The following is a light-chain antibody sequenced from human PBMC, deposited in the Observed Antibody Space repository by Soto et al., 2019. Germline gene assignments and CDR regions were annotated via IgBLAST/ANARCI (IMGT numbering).Light chain of an antibody. CDR3: QQSYSTPPWT. V-gene: IGKV1-39*01. J-gene: IGKJ1*01. CDR2: AAS. Sequence: DMQMTQSPSSLSASVGDRVTITCRASQSISSYLNWYQQKPGKAPKLLIYAASSLQSGVPSRFSGSGSGTEFTRTISSLQPEDFATYYCQQSYSTPPWTFGQGTKVEIK. CDR1: QSISSY.